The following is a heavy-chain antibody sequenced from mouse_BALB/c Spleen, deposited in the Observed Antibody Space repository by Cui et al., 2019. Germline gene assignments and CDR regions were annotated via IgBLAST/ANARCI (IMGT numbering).Heavy chain of an antibody. CDR2: IDPNSGGT. J-gene: IGHJ2*01. Sequence: QVQRQQPGAELVNPGASVKLCCKASGYTFTSYYIHWVKQRPGRGLEWIGRIDPNSGGTKYNEKFKSKATLTVDKPSSTAYMQLSSLTFEDSAVYYCARYDYYGSSYFDYWGQGTTLTVSS. CDR1: GYTFTSYY. CDR3: ARYDYYGSSYFDY. V-gene: IGHV1-72*01. D-gene: IGHD1-1*01.